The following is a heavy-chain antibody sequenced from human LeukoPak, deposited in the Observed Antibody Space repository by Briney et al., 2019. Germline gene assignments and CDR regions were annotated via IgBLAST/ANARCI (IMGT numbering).Heavy chain of an antibody. J-gene: IGHJ5*02. CDR3: ARERPIYCSGGSCYFRRSHTLKKNGFDP. CDR1: GYTFTSYD. D-gene: IGHD2-15*01. CDR2: MNPNSGNT. V-gene: IGHV1-8*01. Sequence: ASVKVSCKASGYTFTSYDINWVRQATGQGLEWLGWMNPNSGNTGYAQKFQGRVTMTRNTSISTAYMELRSLRSEDTAVYYYARERPIYCSGGSCYFRRSHTLKKNGFDPWGQGTLVTVSS.